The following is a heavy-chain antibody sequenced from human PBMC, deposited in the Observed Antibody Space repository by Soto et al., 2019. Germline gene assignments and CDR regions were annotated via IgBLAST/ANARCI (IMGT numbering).Heavy chain of an antibody. J-gene: IGHJ4*02. V-gene: IGHV3-7*01. Sequence: XGSLRLSCIAAGFSFGNDWMGWVRQAPGKGLDWVANIKEDGSEKFSVDSVRGRFTISRDNAKNSLYLQMNSLRADDTAVYYCARPERNSKYHPLLSWGQGTLVTVSS. CDR1: GFSFGNDW. CDR2: IKEDGSEK. CDR3: ARPERNSKYHPLLS. D-gene: IGHD1-1*01.